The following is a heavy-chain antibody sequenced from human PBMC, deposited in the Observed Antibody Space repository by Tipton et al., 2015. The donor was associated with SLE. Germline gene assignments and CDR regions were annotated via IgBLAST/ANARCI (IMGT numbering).Heavy chain of an antibody. Sequence: TLSLTCSVSGGSISSSYWIWIRQPPGKGLEWLGYIYHGGSTNYNPSLKSRVTMSVDASKNQLSLQLSSVTAADTAVYYCARDTQGYDFWSGDWYFDLWGRGTLVTVSS. V-gene: IGHV4-59*01. CDR1: GGSISSSY. CDR2: IYHGGST. J-gene: IGHJ2*01. CDR3: ARDTQGYDFWSGDWYFDL. D-gene: IGHD3-3*01.